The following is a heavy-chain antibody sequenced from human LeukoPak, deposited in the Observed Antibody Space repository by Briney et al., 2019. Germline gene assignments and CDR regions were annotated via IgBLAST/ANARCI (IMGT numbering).Heavy chain of an antibody. CDR1: GYTFTNYW. D-gene: IGHD4-23*01. CDR2: IQPRDSGG. CDR3: ARGLQTTVVTPFAY. V-gene: IGHV5-51*01. Sequence: GESLKISCKASGYTFTNYWIGWVRQMPGKGLEWMGIIQPRDSGGRYSPSFRGRVTFSADKSNNTADLQWSSLKASDTAIYYCARGLQTTVVTPFAYWGQGTLVTVSS. J-gene: IGHJ4*02.